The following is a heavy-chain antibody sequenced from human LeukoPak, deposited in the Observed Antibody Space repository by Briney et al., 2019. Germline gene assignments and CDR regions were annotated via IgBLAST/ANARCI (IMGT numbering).Heavy chain of an antibody. J-gene: IGHJ6*02. CDR1: GGSINSGDYF. D-gene: IGHD1-1*01. CDR3: ARVHHEELRLDV. Sequence: SETLSLTCTVSGGSINSGDYFWSWIRQHPGKGLEWIGYIYYSESTHYNPSLKTRITISVDTSKNEFSLKLSSVTAADTAVYYCARVHHEELRLDVWGQGTTVTVSS. V-gene: IGHV4-31*03. CDR2: IYYSEST.